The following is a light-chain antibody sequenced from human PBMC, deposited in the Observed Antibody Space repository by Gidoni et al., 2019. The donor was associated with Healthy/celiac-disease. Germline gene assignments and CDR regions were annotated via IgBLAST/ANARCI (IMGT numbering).Light chain of an antibody. J-gene: IGKJ5*01. Sequence: DIQITRSPSSLSASVGYIVTITCWASQSISSYLHWYQQKPGKAPKLLIYAASRLQRGVPSRFSGSGSGTDFTLTISSLQPEDFATYYCQQCYSTPFTFGQGTRVEIK. CDR3: QQCYSTPFT. V-gene: IGKV1-39*01. CDR2: AAS. CDR1: QSISSY.